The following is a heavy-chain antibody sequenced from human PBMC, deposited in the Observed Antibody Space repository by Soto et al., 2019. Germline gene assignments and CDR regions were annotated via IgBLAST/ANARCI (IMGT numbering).Heavy chain of an antibody. V-gene: IGHV1-24*01. D-gene: IGHD6-13*01. CDR2: FEPDNGET. J-gene: IGHJ1*01. Sequence: ASVKVSCKVSGDTLSGLSMHWGRQAAGKGLECLGGFEPDNGETIYAQAFQGRVTMTEDTATDTAYLELSSLRSEDTAVYYCATSSHWYGYFHHWGQGTMVTVSS. CDR1: GDTLSGLS. CDR3: ATSSHWYGYFHH.